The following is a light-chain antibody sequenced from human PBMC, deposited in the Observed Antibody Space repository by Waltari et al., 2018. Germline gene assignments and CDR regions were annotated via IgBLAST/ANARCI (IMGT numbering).Light chain of an antibody. CDR2: YAS. J-gene: IGKJ2*01. Sequence: IVLTQSPATLSLSPGERATLSCRASQNVNTYVAWLQQRPGQAPRLLIYYASNRATGIPPRFSGSGSGTDFTLTISSLDPEDFAVYYCQQRSDWPPTFGQGTKLEIK. CDR3: QQRSDWPPT. V-gene: IGKV3-11*01. CDR1: QNVNTY.